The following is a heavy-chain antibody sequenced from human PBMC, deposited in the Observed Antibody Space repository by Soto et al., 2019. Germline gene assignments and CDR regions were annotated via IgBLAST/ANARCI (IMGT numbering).Heavy chain of an antibody. CDR2: INHSGST. Sequence: SETLSLTCAVYGGSFSCYYWSWIRQPPGKGLEWIGEINHSGSTNYNPSLKSRVTISVDTSKNQFSLKLSSVTAADTAVYYCARGGYSYGYAFDYWGQGTLVTVSS. V-gene: IGHV4-34*01. CDR1: GGSFSCYY. D-gene: IGHD5-18*01. CDR3: ARGGYSYGYAFDY. J-gene: IGHJ4*02.